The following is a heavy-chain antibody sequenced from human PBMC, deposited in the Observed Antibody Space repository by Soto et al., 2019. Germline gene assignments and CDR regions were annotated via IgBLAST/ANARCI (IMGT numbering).Heavy chain of an antibody. CDR1: GGTFSSYT. Sequence: GASVKVSCKASGGTFSSYTISWVRQAPGQGLEWMGRIIPILGIANYAQKFQGRVTITADKSTSTAYMELSSLRSEDTAVYYCASPVIAAAGRGXFDIWGQGTMVTVSS. D-gene: IGHD6-13*01. J-gene: IGHJ3*02. CDR3: ASPVIAAAGRGXFDI. V-gene: IGHV1-69*02. CDR2: IIPILGIA.